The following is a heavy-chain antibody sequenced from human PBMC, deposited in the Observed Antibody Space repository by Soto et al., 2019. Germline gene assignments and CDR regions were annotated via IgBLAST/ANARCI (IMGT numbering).Heavy chain of an antibody. CDR1: GYTFTSYY. CDR3: AREFEAYSSSTNFDY. CDR2: INPSGGST. J-gene: IGHJ4*02. V-gene: IGHV1-46*03. Sequence: QVQLVQSGAEVKKPGASVKVSCKASGYTFTSYYMHWVRQAPGQGLEWMGIINPSGGSTSYAQKFQGRVTMTRDTSTSTVYMELSSLRSEDTAVHYCAREFEAYSSSTNFDYWGQGTLVTVSS. D-gene: IGHD6-6*01.